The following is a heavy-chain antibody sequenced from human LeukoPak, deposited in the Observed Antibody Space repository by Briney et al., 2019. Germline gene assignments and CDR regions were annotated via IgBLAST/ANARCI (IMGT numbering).Heavy chain of an antibody. V-gene: IGHV1-2*04. J-gene: IGHJ4*02. D-gene: IGHD6-19*01. Sequence: ASVKVSCKASGYTFTGYNMHWVRQAPGQGLEWMGWINPNSGGTKYAQKFQGWVTMTRDTSISTAYMELSRLRSDDTAVYYCARYSSDSFYFDYWGQGTLVTVSS. CDR1: GYTFTGYN. CDR2: INPNSGGT. CDR3: ARYSSDSFYFDY.